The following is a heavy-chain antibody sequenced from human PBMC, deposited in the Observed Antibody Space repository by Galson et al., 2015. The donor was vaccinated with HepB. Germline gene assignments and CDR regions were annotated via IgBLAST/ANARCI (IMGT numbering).Heavy chain of an antibody. V-gene: IGHV4-59*08. CDR3: ARQWLVRGSDY. D-gene: IGHD6-19*01. CDR1: GGSISSYY. J-gene: IGHJ4*02. CDR2: IYYSGST. Sequence: ATLSLTCTVSGGSISSYYWSWIRQPPGKGLEWIGYIYYSGSTNYNPSLKSRVTISVDTSKNQFSLKLSSVTAADTAVYYCARQWLVRGSDYWGQGTLVTVSS.